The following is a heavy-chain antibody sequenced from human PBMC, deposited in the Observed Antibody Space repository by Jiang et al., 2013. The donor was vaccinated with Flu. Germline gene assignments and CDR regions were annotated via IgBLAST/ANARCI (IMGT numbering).Heavy chain of an antibody. V-gene: IGHV5-10-1*01. D-gene: IGHD6-13*01. CDR2: IDPSDSYT. CDR1: GYSFTSYW. J-gene: IGHJ4*02. Sequence: KKPGESLRISCKGSGYSFTSYWISWVRQMPGKGLEWMGRIDPSDSYTNYSPSFQGHVTISADKSISTAYLQWSSLKASDTAMYYCARPALYSSSWYDPEDYWGQGTLVTVSS. CDR3: ARPALYSSSWYDPEDY.